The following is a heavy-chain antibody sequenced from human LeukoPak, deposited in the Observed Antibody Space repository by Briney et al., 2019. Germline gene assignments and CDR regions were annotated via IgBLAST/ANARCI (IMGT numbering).Heavy chain of an antibody. J-gene: IGHJ4*02. CDR3: AADPSYSSSGY. V-gene: IGHV1-58*02. D-gene: IGHD6-13*01. CDR2: IVVGSGNT. CDR1: GFTFTRSA. Sequence: SVKVSCKASGFTFTRSAMQWVPQARGQRLEWIGWIVVGSGNTNYAQKFQERVSITRDMSTSTAYMELSSLRSEDTAVYYCAADPSYSSSGYWGQGTLVTVSS.